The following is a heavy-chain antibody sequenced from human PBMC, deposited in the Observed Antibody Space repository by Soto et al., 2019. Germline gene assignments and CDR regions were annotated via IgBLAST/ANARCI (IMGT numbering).Heavy chain of an antibody. V-gene: IGHV1-2*04. CDR1: GYTFTTYY. J-gene: IGHJ6*02. Sequence: ASVKVSCKASGYTFTTYYIHWVRQAPGQGLEWLGRINPKSGGTSTAQKFQGWVTMTTDTSISTASMELTRLTSDDTAIYYCARGDSTDCSNGVCSFFYNHDMDVWG. CDR2: INPKSGGT. CDR3: ARGDSTDCSNGVCSFFYNHDMDV. D-gene: IGHD2-8*01.